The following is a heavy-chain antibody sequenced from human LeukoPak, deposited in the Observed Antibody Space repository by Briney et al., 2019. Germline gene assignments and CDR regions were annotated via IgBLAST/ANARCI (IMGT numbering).Heavy chain of an antibody. V-gene: IGHV3-23*01. J-gene: IGHJ3*02. CDR3: AKDEYYYDSSGYPRAFDI. D-gene: IGHD3-22*01. CDR1: GFTFSSYA. Sequence: GGSLRLSCAASGFTFSSYAMSWVRQAPGKGLEWVSAISGSGGSTYYADSVKGRFTISRDNSKNTLYLQTNSLRAEDTAVYYCAKDEYYYDSSGYPRAFDIWGQGTMVTVSS. CDR2: ISGSGGST.